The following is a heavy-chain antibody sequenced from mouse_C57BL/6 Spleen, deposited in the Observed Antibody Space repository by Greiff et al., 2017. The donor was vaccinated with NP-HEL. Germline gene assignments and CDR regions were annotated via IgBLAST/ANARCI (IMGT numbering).Heavy chain of an antibody. CDR3: ARHYDYDGWFAY. J-gene: IGHJ3*01. V-gene: IGHV1-52*01. D-gene: IGHD2-4*01. CDR2: IDPSDSET. Sequence: QVQLQQPGAELVRPGSSVKLSCKASGYTFTSYWMHWVKQRPIQGLEWIGNIDPSDSETHYNQKFKDKATLTVDKSSSTAYMQLSSLTSEDSAVYYCARHYDYDGWFAYWGQGTLVTVSA. CDR1: GYTFTSYW.